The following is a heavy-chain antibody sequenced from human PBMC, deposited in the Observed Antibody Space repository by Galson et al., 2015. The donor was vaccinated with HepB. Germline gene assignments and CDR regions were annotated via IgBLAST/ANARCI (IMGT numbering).Heavy chain of an antibody. V-gene: IGHV3-15*01. J-gene: IGHJ4*02. D-gene: IGHD2-8*01. Sequence: SLRLSCAASGFTFSNAWMSWVRQAPGKGLEWVGRIKSKTDGGTTDYAAPVKGRFTIPRDESNNTLYLQMNSRKTEDTAVYYCTTDVLVVLMEYEYFDYWGQGTLVTVSS. CDR3: TTDVLVVLMEYEYFDY. CDR2: IKSKTDGGTT. CDR1: GFTFSNAW.